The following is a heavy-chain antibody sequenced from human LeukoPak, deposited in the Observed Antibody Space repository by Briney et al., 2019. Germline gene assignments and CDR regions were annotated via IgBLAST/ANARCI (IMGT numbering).Heavy chain of an antibody. CDR1: GFTFSSYA. CDR2: ISGSGGST. V-gene: IGHV3-23*01. Sequence: GGSLRLSCAASGFTFSSYAMSWVRQAPGKGLEWVSAISGSGGSTYYADSVKGRFTISRDNSKNTLYLQMNSLRAEDTAVYYCAKDIGGTSFSNWFDPWGQGTLVTVSS. J-gene: IGHJ5*02. CDR3: AKDIGGTSFSNWFDP. D-gene: IGHD2-15*01.